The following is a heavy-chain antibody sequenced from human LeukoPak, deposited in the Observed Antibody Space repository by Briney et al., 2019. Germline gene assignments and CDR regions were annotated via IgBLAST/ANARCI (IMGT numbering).Heavy chain of an antibody. V-gene: IGHV4-38-2*01. CDR1: GYSISSGYY. Sequence: PSETLSLTCAVSGYSISSGYYWGWIRQPPGKGLEWIGSIYHSGSTYYNPSLKSRVTISVDTSKNQFSLKLSSVTAADTAVYYCARGVTGYSSSWYPDYWGQGTLVTVSS. J-gene: IGHJ4*02. CDR3: ARGVTGYSSSWYPDY. D-gene: IGHD6-13*01. CDR2: IYHSGST.